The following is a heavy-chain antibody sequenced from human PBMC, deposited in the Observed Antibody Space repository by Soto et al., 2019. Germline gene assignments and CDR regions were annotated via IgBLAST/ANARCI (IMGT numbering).Heavy chain of an antibody. CDR1: GGSISSGDYY. J-gene: IGHJ4*02. CDR3: ARGNTAMVCALNY. D-gene: IGHD5-18*01. CDR2: IYYSGST. Sequence: SETLSLTCTVSGGSISSGDYYWSWIRQPPGKCLEWIGYIYYSGSTYYNPSLKSRVTISVDTSKNQFSLKLSSVTAADTAVYYCARGNTAMVCALNYWGQGTLVTVYS. V-gene: IGHV4-30-4*01.